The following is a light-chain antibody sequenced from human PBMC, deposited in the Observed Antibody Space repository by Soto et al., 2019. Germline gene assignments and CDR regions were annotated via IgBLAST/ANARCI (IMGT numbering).Light chain of an antibody. J-gene: IGKJ1*01. CDR2: AAS. CDR3: QQANSFPWT. CDR1: QDISSW. Sequence: DIQMTQSPSSLSASVGDRVTITCQASQDISSWLAWYQQKPGKAPKLLIYAASSLQSGVPSRFSGSGSGTDFTLTISSLQPEDFATYYCQQANSFPWTFGQGTKVDIK. V-gene: IGKV1-12*01.